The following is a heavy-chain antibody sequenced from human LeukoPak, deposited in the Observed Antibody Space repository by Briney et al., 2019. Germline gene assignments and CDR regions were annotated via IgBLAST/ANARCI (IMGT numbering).Heavy chain of an antibody. V-gene: IGHV1-3*01. CDR2: INAGNGNT. Sequence: ASVKVSCKASGYTFTSYAMHWVRQAPGQRLEWMGWINAGNGNTKYSQKFQGRVTITRNTSISTAYMELSSLRSEDTAVYYCARGGYDSSGYPIYYYYYYMDVWGKGTTVTVSS. J-gene: IGHJ6*03. D-gene: IGHD3-22*01. CDR1: GYTFTSYA. CDR3: ARGGYDSSGYPIYYYYYYMDV.